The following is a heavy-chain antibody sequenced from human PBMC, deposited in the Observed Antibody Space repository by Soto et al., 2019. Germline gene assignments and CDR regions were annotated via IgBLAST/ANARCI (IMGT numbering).Heavy chain of an antibody. CDR3: MRDFASCSDY. V-gene: IGHV3-21*01. Sequence: GWSLRLSCAASGFTFSRYSMNWVRQAPGKGLEWVSSISSSSSYIYYADSVKGRFTISRDNAKNSLYLQMNSLRAEDTAVYYLMRDFASCSDYWGQATLVTVSS. CDR2: ISSSSSYI. CDR1: GFTFSRYS. J-gene: IGHJ4*02. D-gene: IGHD2-2*01.